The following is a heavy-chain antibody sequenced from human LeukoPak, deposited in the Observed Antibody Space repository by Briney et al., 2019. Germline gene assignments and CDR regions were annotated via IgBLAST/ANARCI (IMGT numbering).Heavy chain of an antibody. CDR3: ARVLYDSSGYYPFYFDY. V-gene: IGHV1-2*02. J-gene: IGHJ4*02. D-gene: IGHD3-22*01. Sequence: ASVTVSCKASGYTFTGYYMHWVRQAPGQGLEWMGWINPNSGGTNYAQKFQGRVTMTRDTSISTAYMELSRLRSDDTAVHYCARVLYDSSGYYPFYFDYWGQGTLVTVSS. CDR1: GYTFTGYY. CDR2: INPNSGGT.